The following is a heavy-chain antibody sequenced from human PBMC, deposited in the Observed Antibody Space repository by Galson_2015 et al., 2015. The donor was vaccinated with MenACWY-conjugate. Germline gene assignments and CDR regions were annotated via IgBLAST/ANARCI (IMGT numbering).Heavy chain of an antibody. CDR1: GFTFSSYA. V-gene: IGHV3-23*01. CDR2: ISGSGGST. Sequence: SLRLSCAASGFTFSSYAMSWVRQAPGKGLEWVSAISGSGGSTYYADSVKGRFTISRDNSKNTLYLQMNSLRAEDTTVYYCAKSTSSSRGYFDYWGQGTLVTVSS. CDR3: AKSTSSSRGYFDY. J-gene: IGHJ4*02. D-gene: IGHD6-6*01.